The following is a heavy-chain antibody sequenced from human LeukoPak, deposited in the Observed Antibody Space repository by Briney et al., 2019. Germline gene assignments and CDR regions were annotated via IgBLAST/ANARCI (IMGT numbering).Heavy chain of an antibody. Sequence: PSETLSLTCAVSGYSMSSGYYWGWIRQPPGKGLEWIGSIYHSGSTYYNPSLKSRITISVDTSKNQFSLKLSSVTAADTAVYYCARNLYGSGSYYYYYYVDVWGKGTTVTVS. D-gene: IGHD3-10*01. J-gene: IGHJ6*03. CDR1: GYSMSSGYY. CDR2: IYHSGST. V-gene: IGHV4-38-2*01. CDR3: ARNLYGSGSYYYYYYVDV.